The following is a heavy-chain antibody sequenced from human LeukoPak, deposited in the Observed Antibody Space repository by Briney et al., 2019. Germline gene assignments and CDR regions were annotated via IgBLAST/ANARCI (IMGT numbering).Heavy chain of an antibody. CDR1: GFTFSIYS. V-gene: IGHV3-21*01. CDR3: ARDRGYFDN. CDR2: ITSSSNYI. J-gene: IGHJ4*02. Sequence: GGSLRLSCAASGFTFSIYSMNWVRQAPGKGLEWLSSITSSSNYIYYADSVKGRLTISRNNVRNSLYLQMNSLRAEDTAMYYCARDRGYFDNWGQGTLVTVSS.